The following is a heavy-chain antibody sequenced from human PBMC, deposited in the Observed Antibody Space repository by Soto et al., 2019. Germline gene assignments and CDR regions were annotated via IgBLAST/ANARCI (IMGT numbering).Heavy chain of an antibody. Sequence: QLQLQESGSGLVKTSETLSLTCTVSGASISYGGFSWSWIRQSPGKGLEWIGYISHLESTYFHPSFKSRLTMSIDRTRNQFSLKLSSVTAADVAVYYCARGGGYASFDYWGQGVLVTVSS. V-gene: IGHV4-30-2*06. D-gene: IGHD5-12*01. CDR1: GASISYGGFS. CDR2: ISHLEST. J-gene: IGHJ4*02. CDR3: ARGGGYASFDY.